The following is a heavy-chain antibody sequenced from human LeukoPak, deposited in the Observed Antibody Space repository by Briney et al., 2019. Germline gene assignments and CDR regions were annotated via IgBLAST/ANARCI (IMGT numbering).Heavy chain of an antibody. D-gene: IGHD6-19*01. CDR3: AANIAVAGGGFDY. J-gene: IGHJ4*02. Sequence: SGTLSLTCAISGGSISSSNWWSWVRQPPGKGLEWIGEIYHSGSTNYNPSLKSRVTISVDKSKNQFSLKLSSVTAADTAVYCCAANIAVAGGGFDYWGQGTLVTVSS. CDR1: GGSISSSNW. V-gene: IGHV4-4*01. CDR2: IYHSGST.